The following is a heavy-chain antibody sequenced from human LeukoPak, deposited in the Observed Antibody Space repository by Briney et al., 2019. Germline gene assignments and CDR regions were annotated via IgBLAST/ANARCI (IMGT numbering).Heavy chain of an antibody. V-gene: IGHV3-9*01. Sequence: GGSLRLSCVASGFTFDDYAMHWVRQAPGKGLEWVSGISWNSGSRGYADSVKGRFTISRDNAKTSLYLQMNSLRAEDKALYYCAKGPDYDILTPIDYWGQGTLVTVSS. CDR2: ISWNSGSR. CDR3: AKGPDYDILTPIDY. D-gene: IGHD3-9*01. CDR1: GFTFDDYA. J-gene: IGHJ4*02.